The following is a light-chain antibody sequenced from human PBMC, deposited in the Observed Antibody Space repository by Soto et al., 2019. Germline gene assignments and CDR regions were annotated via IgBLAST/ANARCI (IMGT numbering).Light chain of an antibody. CDR1: SSDVGGYNY. CDR3: SSYTSSSPYV. J-gene: IGLJ1*01. CDR2: DLS. V-gene: IGLV2-14*01. Sequence: QSALTQPASVSGSPGQSSTISCTGTSSDVGGYNYVSWYQQHPGKAAKLMIYDLSNRPSGVSNRFSGSKSGNTASLTISGLQAEDEADYACSSYTSSSPYVLGTGTKVTVL.